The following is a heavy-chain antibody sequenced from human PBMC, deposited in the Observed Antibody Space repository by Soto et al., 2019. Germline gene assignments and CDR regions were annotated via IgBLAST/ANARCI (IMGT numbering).Heavy chain of an antibody. CDR3: ARYGYGDYGWSLSYYYYGMDV. CDR2: IIPIFGTA. CDR1: EDTFRNYA. D-gene: IGHD4-17*01. V-gene: IGHV1-69*06. J-gene: IGHJ6*02. Sequence: SVKVSCKASEDTFRNYAISWVRQAPGQGLEWMGGIIPIFGTANYAQKFQGRVTITADTSANTVYLELSSLRSDDTAVYYCARYGYGDYGWSLSYYYYGMDVWGQGTTVTVSS.